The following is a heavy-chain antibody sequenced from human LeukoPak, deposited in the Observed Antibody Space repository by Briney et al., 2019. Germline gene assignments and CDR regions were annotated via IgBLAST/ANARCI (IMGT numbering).Heavy chain of an antibody. CDR2: IRASGGGT. CDR3: ARVRYCSSTSCPAYFDY. Sequence: GGSLRLSCAASGFTFSSYVMSWVRQAPGKGLEWVSSIRASGGGTDYADSVKGRFTISRDNAKNSLSLQMNSLRAEDTAVYYCARVRYCSSTSCPAYFDYWGQGTLVTVSS. J-gene: IGHJ4*02. V-gene: IGHV3-23*01. D-gene: IGHD2-2*01. CDR1: GFTFSSYV.